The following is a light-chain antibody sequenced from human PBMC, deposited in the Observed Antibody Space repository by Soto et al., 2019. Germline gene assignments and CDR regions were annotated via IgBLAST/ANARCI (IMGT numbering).Light chain of an antibody. V-gene: IGLV2-14*01. J-gene: IGLJ1*01. CDR2: DVN. CDR1: SKEVGGYNY. CDR3: SSYSNTSTLYV. Sequence: SVLTQPAYVSRFPGQSITISNNGTSKEVGGYNYVSWYQKHPGKAPKLKIYDVNKRPSGVSNRFSGSKSGNTASLTISGIQAEDEADYYCSSYSNTSTLYVFGTGTKVTVL.